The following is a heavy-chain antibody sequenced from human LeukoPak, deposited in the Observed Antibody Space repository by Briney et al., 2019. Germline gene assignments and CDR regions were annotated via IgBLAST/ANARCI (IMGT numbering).Heavy chain of an antibody. CDR2: INYSGST. CDR1: GGSISSGGYY. CDR3: ARRIAAAGTFDY. V-gene: IGHV4-31*03. Sequence: SETLSLTCTVSGGSISSGGYYWSWIRQHPGKGLEWIGYINYSGSTYYNPFLKSRVTISVDTSKNQFSLKLSSVTAADTAVYYCARRIAAAGTFDYWGQGTLVTVSS. D-gene: IGHD6-13*01. J-gene: IGHJ4*02.